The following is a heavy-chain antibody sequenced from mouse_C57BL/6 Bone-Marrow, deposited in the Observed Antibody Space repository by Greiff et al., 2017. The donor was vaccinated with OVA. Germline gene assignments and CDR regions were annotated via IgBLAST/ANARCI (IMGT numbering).Heavy chain of an antibody. V-gene: IGHV5-16*01. Sequence: EVKLVESEGGLVQPGSSMKLSCTASGFTFSDYYMAWVRQVPEKGLEWVANINYDGSSTYYLDSLKSRFIISRDNAKNILYLQMSSLKSEDTATYYCARGGAMDYWGQGTSVTVSS. CDR2: INYDGSST. CDR1: GFTFSDYY. J-gene: IGHJ4*01. CDR3: ARGGAMDY.